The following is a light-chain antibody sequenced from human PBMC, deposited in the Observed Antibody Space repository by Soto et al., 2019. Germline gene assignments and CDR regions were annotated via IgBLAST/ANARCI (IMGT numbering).Light chain of an antibody. CDR3: QQYNNWPPLYT. J-gene: IGKJ2*01. CDR2: GAS. CDR1: QSVRSN. V-gene: IGKV3-15*01. Sequence: EIVMTQSPATLSVSPGERVTLSCWASQSVRSNLAWYQQQPGQAPRLLIYGASTRASDIPARFSGSGSGTDFTLTISSLQSEDFAVYYCQQYNNWPPLYTFGQGTKLEVK.